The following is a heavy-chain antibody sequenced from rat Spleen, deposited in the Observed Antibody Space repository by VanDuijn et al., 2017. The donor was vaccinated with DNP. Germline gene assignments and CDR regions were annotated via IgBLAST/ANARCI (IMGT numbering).Heavy chain of an antibody. CDR1: GFTFSSFP. Sequence: EVQLVESGGGLVQPGRSMKLSCAASGFTFSSFPMAWVRQAPKRGLEWVATIIYDGSRTYYRDSVKGRFTISRDNAKSTLYLQMDSLRSEDTAMYYCTAADHYYGYTYGDYWGPGVMVTVSS. CDR2: IIYDGSRT. CDR3: TAADHYYGYTYGDY. J-gene: IGHJ2*01. D-gene: IGHD1-9*01. V-gene: IGHV5-46*01.